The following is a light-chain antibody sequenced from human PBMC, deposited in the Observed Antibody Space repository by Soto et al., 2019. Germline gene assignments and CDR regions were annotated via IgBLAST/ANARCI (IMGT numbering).Light chain of an antibody. Sequence: QSALTQPASVSGSPGQSIVIPCTGTSSDVGGWDLVSWYQQQPGKAPKLMIYDVRIRPSGVSSRFSGSKAGNTASLTISGLQAADEGDYYCSSYTNTPSVHYVFGTGTKLTVL. CDR3: SSYTNTPSVHYV. V-gene: IGLV2-14*03. J-gene: IGLJ1*01. CDR2: DVR. CDR1: SSDVGGWDL.